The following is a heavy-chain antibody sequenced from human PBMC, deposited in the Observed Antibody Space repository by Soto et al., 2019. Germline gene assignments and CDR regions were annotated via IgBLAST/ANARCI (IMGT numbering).Heavy chain of an antibody. CDR3: AKWSQNYDFWSGSYWYFDL. V-gene: IGHV3-23*01. J-gene: IGHJ2*01. Sequence: GGSLRLSCAASGFTFSSYAMSWVRQAPGKGLEWVSAISGSGGSTYYADSVKGRFTISRDNSKNTLYLRMNSLRAEDTAVYYCAKWSQNYDFWSGSYWYFDLWGRGTLVTVSS. D-gene: IGHD3-3*01. CDR1: GFTFSSYA. CDR2: ISGSGGST.